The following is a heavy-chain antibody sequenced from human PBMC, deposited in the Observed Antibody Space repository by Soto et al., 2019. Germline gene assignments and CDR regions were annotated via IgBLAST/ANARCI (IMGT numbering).Heavy chain of an antibody. D-gene: IGHD4-17*01. CDR3: TRSDYGDAPDY. Sequence: PGGSLRLSCATSGFPFYVYDMTWVRQAPGKGLEWVSSITSNGNFLYYADAVRGRFTISRDNPKTSLSLEMNNLRAEDTAVYYCTRSDYGDAPDYWGQGTLVTVSS. CDR1: GFPFYVYD. J-gene: IGHJ4*02. CDR2: ITSNGNFL. V-gene: IGHV3-21*01.